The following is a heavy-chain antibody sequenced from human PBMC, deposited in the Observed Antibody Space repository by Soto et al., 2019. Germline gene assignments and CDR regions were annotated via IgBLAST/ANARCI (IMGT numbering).Heavy chain of an antibody. V-gene: IGHV4-31*03. CDR2: IYYSGGT. CDR1: GGSISRGGYY. J-gene: IGHJ6*03. Sequence: SETLSLTCTVSGGSISRGGYYWSWIHQHPGKGLEWIGYIYYSGGTYYNPSLKSRVTISVDTSENQFSLRLSSVTAADTAVYYCARKDSGYADYMDVWGKGTTVTVSS. CDR3: ARKDSGYADYMDV. D-gene: IGHD5-12*01.